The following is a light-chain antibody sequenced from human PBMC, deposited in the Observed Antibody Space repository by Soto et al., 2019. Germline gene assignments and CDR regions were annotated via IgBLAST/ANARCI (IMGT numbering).Light chain of an antibody. J-gene: IGLJ1*01. CDR1: SSNIGAGYD. CDR2: GNS. Sequence: QSVLTQPPSVSGAPGQRGTIFCTGSSSNIGAGYDVHWYQQLPGTAPKLLIYGNSNRPSGVPDRFSGSKSGTSASLAITGLQAEDEADYYCQSYDSSLSGFYVFGTGTKVTVL. V-gene: IGLV1-40*01. CDR3: QSYDSSLSGFYV.